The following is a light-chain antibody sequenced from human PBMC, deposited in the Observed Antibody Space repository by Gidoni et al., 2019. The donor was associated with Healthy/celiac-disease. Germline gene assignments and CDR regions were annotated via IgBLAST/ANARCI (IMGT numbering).Light chain of an antibody. CDR3: SSYTSSSTPVV. CDR2: DVS. J-gene: IGLJ2*01. Sequence: QSALTQPASVSRSPGQSITISCTGTSSDVGGHNYVSWYQQHPGKAPKLMIYDVSNRPSGVSNRFSGSKSGNTASLTISGLQAEDEADYYCSSYTSSSTPVVFGGGTKLTVL. V-gene: IGLV2-14*03. CDR1: SSDVGGHNY.